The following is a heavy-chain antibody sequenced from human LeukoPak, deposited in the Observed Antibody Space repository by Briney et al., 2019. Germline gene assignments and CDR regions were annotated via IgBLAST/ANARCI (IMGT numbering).Heavy chain of an antibody. CDR3: ARIYYYGSGPLGDFDY. CDR2: IYPGDSDT. Sequence: GESLKISCKGSGYSFTSYWIGWVRQMPGKGLEWMGIIYPGDSDTRYSPSFQGQVTISADKSISTAYLQWSSLKASDTAMYYCARIYYYGSGPLGDFDYWGQGTLVTVSS. J-gene: IGHJ4*02. CDR1: GYSFTSYW. D-gene: IGHD3-10*01. V-gene: IGHV5-51*01.